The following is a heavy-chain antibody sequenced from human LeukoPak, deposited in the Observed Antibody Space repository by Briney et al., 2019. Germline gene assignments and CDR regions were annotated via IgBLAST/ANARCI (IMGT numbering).Heavy chain of an antibody. D-gene: IGHD6-13*01. CDR2: INHSGST. CDR1: GGSFSGYY. CDR3: ARLSIAAAGTYWYFDL. J-gene: IGHJ2*01. V-gene: IGHV4-34*01. Sequence: PSETLSLTCAVYGGSFSGYYWSWIRQPPGKGLEWIGEINHSGSTNYNPSLKSRVTISVDTSKNQFSLKLSSVTAADTAVYYCARLSIAAAGTYWYFDLWGRGTLVTVSS.